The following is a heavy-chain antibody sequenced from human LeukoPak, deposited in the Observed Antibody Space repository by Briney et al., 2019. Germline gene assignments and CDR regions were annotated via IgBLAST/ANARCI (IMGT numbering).Heavy chain of an antibody. CDR3: ATKIRVAAAGPEDYFDY. CDR2: ISAYNGNT. Sequence: GASVKVSCKASGYTFTSYGISWVRQAPGQGLEWMGWISAYNGNTNYAQKLQGRVTMTTDTSTSTAYMELRSLRSDDTAVYYCATKIRVAAAGPEDYFDYWGQGTQVTVSS. J-gene: IGHJ4*02. CDR1: GYTFTSYG. V-gene: IGHV1-18*01. D-gene: IGHD6-13*01.